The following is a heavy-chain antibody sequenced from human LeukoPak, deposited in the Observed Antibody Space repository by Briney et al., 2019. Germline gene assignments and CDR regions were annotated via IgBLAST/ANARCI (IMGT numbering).Heavy chain of an antibody. CDR3: ARHTPGGVAADNWFDP. J-gene: IGHJ5*02. CDR1: GFTFSSYS. V-gene: IGHV3-21*01. D-gene: IGHD2-15*01. CDR2: ISSSSSYI. Sequence: PGGSLRLSCAASGFTFSSYSMNWVRQAPGKGLEWVSSISSSSSYIYYADSVKGRFTISRDNAKNSLYLQMNSLRAEDTAVYYCARHTPGGVAADNWFDPWGQGTLVTVSS.